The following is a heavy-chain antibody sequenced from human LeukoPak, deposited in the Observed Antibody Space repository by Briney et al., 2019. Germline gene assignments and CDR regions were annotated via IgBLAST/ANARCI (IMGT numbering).Heavy chain of an antibody. J-gene: IGHJ5*02. Sequence: RPSETLSLTCTVSGGSISSSSYYWDWIRQPPGKGLEWIGSIYYSGSTYYNPSLKSRVTISVDTSKNQFSLKLSSVTAADTAVYYCARAQVVGIAAAGWFDPWGQGTLVTVSS. D-gene: IGHD6-13*01. CDR1: GGSISSSSYY. CDR2: IYYSGST. V-gene: IGHV4-39*07. CDR3: ARAQVVGIAAAGWFDP.